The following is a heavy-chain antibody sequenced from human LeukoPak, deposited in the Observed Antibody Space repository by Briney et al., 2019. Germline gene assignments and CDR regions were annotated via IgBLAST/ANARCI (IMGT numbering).Heavy chain of an antibody. CDR1: GGSISNLY. Sequence: SETLSLTCTVSGGSISNLYCSWIRQPPGKGLEWIGYIYYSGSTNYNPSLKSRVTMSVDTSKNQFSLRLNSVTAADTAVYYCARGAAAPDYWGQGTPVTVSS. CDR3: ARGAAAPDY. D-gene: IGHD6-13*01. CDR2: IYYSGST. V-gene: IGHV4-59*08. J-gene: IGHJ4*02.